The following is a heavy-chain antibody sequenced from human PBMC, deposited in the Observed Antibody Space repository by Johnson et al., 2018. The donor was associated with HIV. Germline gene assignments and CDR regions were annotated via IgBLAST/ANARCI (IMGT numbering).Heavy chain of an antibody. Sequence: VQLVESGGGLVMPGGSLRLSCAASGFTFSDYYMSWIRQAPGTGLEWVSSISRRGSTIYYAASVNGRFTLSRDNATNSLYLQMNSLRAEDTAVYYCARVMVQGDAFDIWGQGTMVTVSS. J-gene: IGHJ3*02. CDR2: ISRRGSTI. CDR3: ARVMVQGDAFDI. V-gene: IGHV3-11*04. CDR1: GFTFSDYY. D-gene: IGHD3-10*01.